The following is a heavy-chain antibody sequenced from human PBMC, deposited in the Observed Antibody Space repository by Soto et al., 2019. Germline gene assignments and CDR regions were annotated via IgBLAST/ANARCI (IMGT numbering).Heavy chain of an antibody. Sequence: SDTLSLSCTVSGGSISSISYYWVWILQPPGKGLEWIGSIYYSGSTYYNPSLKSRVTISVDTSKNQFSLKLSSVTAADTAVYYCARQDYYDSSGYYYGWYFDLWGRGTLVTVSS. CDR3: ARQDYYDSSGYYYGWYFDL. CDR1: GGSISSISYY. D-gene: IGHD3-22*01. V-gene: IGHV4-39*01. J-gene: IGHJ2*01. CDR2: IYYSGST.